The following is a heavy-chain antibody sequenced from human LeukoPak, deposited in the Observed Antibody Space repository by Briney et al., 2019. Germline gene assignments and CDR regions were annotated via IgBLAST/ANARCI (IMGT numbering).Heavy chain of an antibody. CDR1: GYTFTGYY. D-gene: IGHD4-23*01. CDR3: ARVGPGTVVTGNYDY. J-gene: IGHJ4*02. V-gene: IGHV1-2*02. Sequence: ASVKVSCKASGYTFTGYYMHWVRQAPGQGHEWMGWINPNSGGTNYAQKFQGRVTMTRDTSISTAYMELSRLRSDDTAVYYCARVGPGTVVTGNYDYWGQGTLVTVSS. CDR2: INPNSGGT.